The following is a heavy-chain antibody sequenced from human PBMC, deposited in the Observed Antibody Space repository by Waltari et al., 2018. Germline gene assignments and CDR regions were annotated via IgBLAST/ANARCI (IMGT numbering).Heavy chain of an antibody. Sequence: QVQLQQWGAGLLSPSETLSLTCAVYGGSFSGYYWTWIRQPPGRELEWIGEINHRGSTNHNPSHKRRSTIAIDTPRNQFSRKLRSVTAADAAVYYCARGRGYSVVVRGVDTGFCWFDPWGQGTLVTVSS. V-gene: IGHV4-34*01. CDR3: ARGRGYSVVVRGVDTGFCWFDP. CDR2: INHRGST. CDR1: GGSFSGYY. J-gene: IGHJ5*02. D-gene: IGHD3-10*01.